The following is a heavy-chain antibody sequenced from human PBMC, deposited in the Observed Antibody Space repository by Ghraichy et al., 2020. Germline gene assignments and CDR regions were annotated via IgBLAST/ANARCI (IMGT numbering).Heavy chain of an antibody. CDR1: GFTFSSYA. CDR2: ISGSGGST. D-gene: IGHD3-3*01. Sequence: GGSLRLSCAASGFTFSSYAMSWVRQAPGKGLEWVSAISGSGGSTYYADSVKGRFTISRDNSKNTLYLQMNSLRAEDTAVYYCAKDRLTIFGVVISAFDIWGQGTMVTVSS. V-gene: IGHV3-23*01. CDR3: AKDRLTIFGVVISAFDI. J-gene: IGHJ3*02.